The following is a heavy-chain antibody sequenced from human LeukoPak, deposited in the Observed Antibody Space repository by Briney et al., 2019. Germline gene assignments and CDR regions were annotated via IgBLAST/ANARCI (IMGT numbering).Heavy chain of an antibody. D-gene: IGHD1-26*01. Sequence: GASVKVSCKASGYTFTGYYMHWVRQAPGQGLEWMGWINPNSGGTNYAQKFQGRVTMTRDTSISTAYMELSRLRSDDTAVYYCARALGSGSGSYSGYYYGMDVWGQGTTVTVSS. CDR3: ARALGSGSGSYSGYYYGMDV. CDR2: INPNSGGT. CDR1: GYTFTGYY. V-gene: IGHV1-2*02. J-gene: IGHJ6*02.